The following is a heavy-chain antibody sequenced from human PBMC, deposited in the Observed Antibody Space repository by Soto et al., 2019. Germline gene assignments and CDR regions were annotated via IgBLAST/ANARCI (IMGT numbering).Heavy chain of an antibody. Sequence: TETLSLTCTVSGGSVSSGDYFWSWLRPSPGQRLEWIAYLYYSGSTNYNPYLKSRATISVDTAKSQVSLTLTSMTAADAAVYYWARYPNAYYYGVDVWGRGSTGTVSS. J-gene: IGHJ6*02. CDR3: ARYPNAYYYGVDV. V-gene: IGHV4-61*08. D-gene: IGHD2-8*01. CDR1: GGSVSSGDYF. CDR2: LYYSGST.